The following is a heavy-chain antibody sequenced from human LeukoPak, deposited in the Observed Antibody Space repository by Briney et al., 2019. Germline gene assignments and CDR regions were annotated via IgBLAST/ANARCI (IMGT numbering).Heavy chain of an antibody. V-gene: IGHV4-4*02. Sequence: SETLSLTCAVSGGSFITNNEWSWVRQSPEKGLEWIGGISSGGRTNYSPSLKSRVSISMDKSKRQFSLQLTSVTAADTAMYYCTNHEPPRQWLHYWGQGTLVTVSS. D-gene: IGHD6-19*01. CDR2: ISSGGRT. J-gene: IGHJ4*02. CDR1: GGSFITNNE. CDR3: TNHEPPRQWLHY.